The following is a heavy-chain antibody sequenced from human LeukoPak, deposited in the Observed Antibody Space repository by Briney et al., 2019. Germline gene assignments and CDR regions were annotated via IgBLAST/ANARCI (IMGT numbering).Heavy chain of an antibody. J-gene: IGHJ4*02. V-gene: IGHV1-8*03. CDR2: MNPNSGNT. CDR1: GYTFTSYD. D-gene: IGHD2-2*02. CDR3: ARAGYCSSTSCYTVD. Sequence: GASVKVSCKASGYTFTSYDINWVRRATGQGLEWMGWMNPNSGNTGYAQKFQGRVTITRNTSISTAYMELSSLRSEDTAVYYCARAGYCSSTSCYTVDWGQGTLVTVSS.